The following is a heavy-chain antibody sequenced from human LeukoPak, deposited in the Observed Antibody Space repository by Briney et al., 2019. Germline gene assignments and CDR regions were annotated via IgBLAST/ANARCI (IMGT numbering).Heavy chain of an antibody. CDR1: GYTFTGYY. J-gene: IGHJ5*02. Sequence: ASVKVSCKASGYTFTGYYMHWVRQAPGQGLEWMGWINPNSGGTNYARKFQGRVTMTRDTSISTAYMELSRLRSDDTAVYYCARDRSSGWYYWFDPWGQGTLVTVSS. CDR3: ARDRSSGWYYWFDP. V-gene: IGHV1-2*02. D-gene: IGHD6-19*01. CDR2: INPNSGGT.